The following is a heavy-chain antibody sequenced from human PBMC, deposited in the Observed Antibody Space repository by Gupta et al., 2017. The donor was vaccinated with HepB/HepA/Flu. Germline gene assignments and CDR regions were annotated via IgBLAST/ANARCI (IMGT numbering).Heavy chain of an antibody. V-gene: IGHV4-39*01. CDR1: GGSIAPTNSS. CDR2: LHHSGDT. CDR3: VRQGMGDIVVVTADKDAFYI. J-gene: IGHJ3*02. D-gene: IGHD2-2*01. Sequence: QLQLQESGPRLLKPSETVSPTATVTGGSIAPTNSSCGCIRQRPGKGLEWIGSLHHSGDTINNPYVESGGTMSVGTSQEQISLNLISVTAAETTVYYCVRQGMGDIVVVTADKDAFYIWGQGTRVTVSS.